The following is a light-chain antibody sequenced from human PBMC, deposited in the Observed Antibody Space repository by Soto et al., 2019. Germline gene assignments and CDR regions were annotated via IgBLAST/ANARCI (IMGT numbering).Light chain of an antibody. CDR1: QSVSNNY. Sequence: EIVLTQSPGTLSLSPVERATLSCRASQSVSNNYLAWYQQKPGQAPRLLIYDASDRATGIPARFSGSGSGTDFTLTISSLEPEDFAVYYCQQYGNSPITFGQGTRLEIK. CDR2: DAS. CDR3: QQYGNSPIT. J-gene: IGKJ5*01. V-gene: IGKV3-20*01.